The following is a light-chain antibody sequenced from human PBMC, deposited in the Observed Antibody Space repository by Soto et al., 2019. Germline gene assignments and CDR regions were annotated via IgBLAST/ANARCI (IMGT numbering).Light chain of an antibody. J-gene: IGLJ1*01. CDR1: NSNIGNNY. CDR2: DNN. V-gene: IGLV1-51*01. Sequence: QSVLTQPPSVSVAPGQKVTISCSGSNSNIGNNYVSWYQQVPGTAPKLLIYDNNKRPSGNPDRFSGSKSGTSATLGISGLQTGDEADYYCGTWDSSLSVNVFGTGTKVTVL. CDR3: GTWDSSLSVNV.